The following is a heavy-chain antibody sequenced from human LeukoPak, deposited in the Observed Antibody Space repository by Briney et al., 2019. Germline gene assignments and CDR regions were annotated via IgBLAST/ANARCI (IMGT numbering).Heavy chain of an antibody. J-gene: IGHJ4*02. D-gene: IGHD3-22*01. CDR3: AREPGHYDSSGYYPPFDY. Sequence: ASVKVSCKASGGTFSSYAISWVRQAPGQGLEWMGGIIPIFGTANYAQKFQGRVTITTDESTSTAYMELSSLRSEDTAVNYCAREPGHYDSSGYYPPFDYRGQGTLVTVSS. CDR1: GGTFSSYA. CDR2: IIPIFGTA. V-gene: IGHV1-69*05.